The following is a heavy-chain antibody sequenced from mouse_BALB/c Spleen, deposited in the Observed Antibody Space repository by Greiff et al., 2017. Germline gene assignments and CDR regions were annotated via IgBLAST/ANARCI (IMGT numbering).Heavy chain of an antibody. CDR3: TRGDSSGYYYYAMDY. J-gene: IGHJ4*01. CDR1: GYTFTDYE. Sequence: VQLQESGAELVRPGASVTLSCKASGYTFTDYEMHWVKQTPVHGLEWIGAIDPETGGTAYNQKFKGKATLTADKSSSTAYMELRSLTSEDSAVYYCTRGDSSGYYYYAMDYWGQGTSVTVSS. D-gene: IGHD3-2*01. CDR2: IDPETGGT. V-gene: IGHV1-15*01.